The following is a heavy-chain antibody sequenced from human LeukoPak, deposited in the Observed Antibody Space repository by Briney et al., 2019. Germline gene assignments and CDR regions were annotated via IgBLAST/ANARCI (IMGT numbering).Heavy chain of an antibody. CDR2: TYYSSKWYN. V-gene: IGHV6-1*01. D-gene: IGHD6-19*01. CDR1: GDSVSSNSAA. Sequence: SQTLPLTCAISGDSVSSNSAAWNWIRQSPSRGLEWLGRTYYSSKWYNDYAVSVKSRITINPDTSKNQFSLQLNSVTPEDTALYYCARGAVAVRNAFDIWGQGTMVTVSS. J-gene: IGHJ3*02. CDR3: ARGAVAVRNAFDI.